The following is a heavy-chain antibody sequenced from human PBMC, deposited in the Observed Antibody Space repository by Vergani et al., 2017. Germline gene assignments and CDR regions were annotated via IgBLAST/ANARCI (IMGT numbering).Heavy chain of an antibody. Sequence: EVQLLESGGGLVQPGGSLRLSCAASGFTFSSYAMSWVRQAPGKGLEWVSTISGSGGSTYYADSVKGRFTISRDNSKHTLYLQMNSLRAEDTAVYFCAKRPAAGIDSWGQGTLVTVSS. V-gene: IGHV3-23*01. D-gene: IGHD2-2*01. CDR2: ISGSGGST. CDR3: AKRPAAGIDS. J-gene: IGHJ4*02. CDR1: GFTFSSYA.